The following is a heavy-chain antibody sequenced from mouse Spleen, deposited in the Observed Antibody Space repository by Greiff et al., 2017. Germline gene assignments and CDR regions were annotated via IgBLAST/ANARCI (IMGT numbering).Heavy chain of an antibody. CDR3: ARSLGYYFDY. Sequence: EVNLVESGGGLVQPGGSLRLSCATSGFTFTDYYMSWVRQPPGKALEWLGFIRNKANGYTTEYSASVKGRFTISRDNSQSILYLQMNTLRAEDSATYYCARSLGYYFDYWGQGTTLTVSS. V-gene: IGHV7-3*02. J-gene: IGHJ2*01. D-gene: IGHD4-1*01. CDR1: GFTFTDYY. CDR2: IRNKANGYTT.